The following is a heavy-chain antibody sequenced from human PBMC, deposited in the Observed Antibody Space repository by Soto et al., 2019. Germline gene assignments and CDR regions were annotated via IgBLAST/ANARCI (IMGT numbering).Heavy chain of an antibody. Sequence: WGSLRLSCAASGFTFRNYWMNWVRQAPGKGLEWVANINQDGSEKYYVDSVKGRFTISRDNAENSLYLQMNSLRAEDTALYYCAREITGAGAYWGQGTLVTVSS. J-gene: IGHJ4*02. CDR1: GFTFRNYW. V-gene: IGHV3-7*01. CDR3: AREITGAGAY. CDR2: INQDGSEK. D-gene: IGHD1-20*01.